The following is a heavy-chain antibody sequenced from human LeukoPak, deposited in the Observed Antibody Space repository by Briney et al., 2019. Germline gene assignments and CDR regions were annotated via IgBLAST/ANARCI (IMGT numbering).Heavy chain of an antibody. CDR2: ISYDGDNK. CDR3: ARGLYKDSGSGWSLDY. CDR1: GFTFSTYA. D-gene: IGHD6-19*01. J-gene: IGHJ4*02. V-gene: IGHV3-30*04. Sequence: GRSLRLSCAVSGFTFSTYAMHWVRQAPGKGLEWVAVISYDGDNKYYADSVKGRFTISRDNSKNTLYLQVNSLRAEDTAVYYCARGLYKDSGSGWSLDYWGQGTLVTVSS.